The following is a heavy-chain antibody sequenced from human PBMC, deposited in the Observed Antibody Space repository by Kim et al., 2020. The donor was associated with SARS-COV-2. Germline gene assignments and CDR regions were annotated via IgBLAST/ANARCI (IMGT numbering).Heavy chain of an antibody. D-gene: IGHD6-19*01. CDR1: GFTVSSNY. J-gene: IGHJ1*01. CDR3: ARAYSSGWWEYFQH. CDR2: IYSGGST. V-gene: IGHV3-53*01. Sequence: GGSLRLSCAASGFTVSSNYMSWVRQAPGKGLEWVSVIYSGGSTYYADSVKGRFTISRDNSKNTLYLQMNSLRAEDTAVYYCARAYSSGWWEYFQHWGQGTLVTVSS.